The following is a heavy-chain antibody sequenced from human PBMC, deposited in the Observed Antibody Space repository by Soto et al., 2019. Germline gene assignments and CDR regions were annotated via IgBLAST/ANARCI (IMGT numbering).Heavy chain of an antibody. D-gene: IGHD6-25*01. Sequence: PGESLKISCKGSGYSFTSYWIGWVRQMPGKGLEWMGIIYPGDSDTRYSPSFQGQVTISADKSISTAYLQWSSLKASDTAMYYCARRSEFYYYYYGMDFWGQGTTVTVSS. J-gene: IGHJ6*02. CDR3: ARRSEFYYYYYGMDF. V-gene: IGHV5-51*01. CDR1: GYSFTSYW. CDR2: IYPGDSDT.